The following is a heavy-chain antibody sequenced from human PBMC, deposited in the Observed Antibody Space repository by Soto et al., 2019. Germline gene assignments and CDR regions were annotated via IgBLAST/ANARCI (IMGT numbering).Heavy chain of an antibody. V-gene: IGHV4-31*03. Sequence: SETLSLTCTVSGGSISSGGYYWSWIRQHPGKGLEWIGYIYYSGSTYYNPSLKSRVTISVDTSKNQFSLKLSSVTAADTAVYFFARLSYDILTGSPYYFDYWGQGTLVTVSS. CDR1: GGSISSGGYY. D-gene: IGHD3-9*01. CDR2: IYYSGST. J-gene: IGHJ4*02. CDR3: ARLSYDILTGSPYYFDY.